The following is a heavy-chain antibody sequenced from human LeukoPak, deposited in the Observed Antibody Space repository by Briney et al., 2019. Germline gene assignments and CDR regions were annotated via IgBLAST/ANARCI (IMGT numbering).Heavy chain of an antibody. J-gene: IGHJ3*02. D-gene: IGHD3-10*01. Sequence: GASVKVSCKASGYTFTSYYMHWVRQAPGQGLEWMGIINPSGGSTSYAQKFQGRVTMTRDTSTSTVYMELSSLRSDDTAVYYCARVDYYGSGSYYPEAFDIWGQGTMVTVSS. CDR3: ARVDYYGSGSYYPEAFDI. CDR1: GYTFTSYY. V-gene: IGHV1-46*01. CDR2: INPSGGST.